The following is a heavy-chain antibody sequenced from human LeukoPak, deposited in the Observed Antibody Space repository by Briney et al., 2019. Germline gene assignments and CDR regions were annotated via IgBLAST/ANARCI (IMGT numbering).Heavy chain of an antibody. D-gene: IGHD6-19*01. CDR2: IKQDGSEK. V-gene: IGHV3-7*05. J-gene: IGHJ4*02. CDR1: GFTFSGYW. CDR3: AKYSSSRLDY. Sequence: GGSLRLSCAASGFTFSGYWMSWVRQAPGKGLEWVANIKQDGSEKYYVDSVKGRFTISRDNAKNSLFLQMNSLRAEDTAVYYCAKYSSSRLDYWGQGTLVTVSS.